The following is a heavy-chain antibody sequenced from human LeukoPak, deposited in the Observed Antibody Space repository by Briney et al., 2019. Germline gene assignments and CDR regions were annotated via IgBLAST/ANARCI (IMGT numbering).Heavy chain of an antibody. Sequence: GSVKVSCKASGYTFTSYAMNWVRQAPGQGLEWMGWINTNTGNPTYAQGFTGRFVFSLDTSVSTAYLQISSLKAEDTAVYYCARDEGYCSSTSCYGPDYWGQGTLVTVSS. D-gene: IGHD2-2*01. CDR1: GYTFTSYA. J-gene: IGHJ4*02. CDR3: ARDEGYCSSTSCYGPDY. V-gene: IGHV7-4-1*02. CDR2: INTNTGNP.